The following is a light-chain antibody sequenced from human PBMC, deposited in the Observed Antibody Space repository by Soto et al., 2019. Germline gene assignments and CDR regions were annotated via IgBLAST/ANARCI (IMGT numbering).Light chain of an antibody. J-gene: IGLJ3*02. Sequence: QSVLTQPPSVSGAPGQRVTISCTGSSSNIGAGYDVHWYQQLPGTAPKLLIYGDNNWPSGVPDRFSGSKFGTSASLAITGLQAEDEADYYCHCYDSSLSGSVFGGGTKVTVL. CDR2: GDN. CDR1: SSNIGAGYD. V-gene: IGLV1-40*01. CDR3: HCYDSSLSGSV.